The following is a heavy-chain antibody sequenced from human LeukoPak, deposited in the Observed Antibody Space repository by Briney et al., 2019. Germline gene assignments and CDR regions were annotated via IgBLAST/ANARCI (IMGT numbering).Heavy chain of an antibody. CDR1: GFTFDDYA. J-gene: IGHJ6*02. CDR2: ISWNSGSI. D-gene: IGHD3-22*01. Sequence: GGSLRLSCAASGFTFDDYAMHWVRQAPGKGLEWVSGISWNSGSIGYADSVKGRFTISRDNAKNSLYLQMNSLRAEDTALYYCAKDHYDSTYYYGMDVWGQGTTVTVSS. CDR3: AKDHYDSTYYYGMDV. V-gene: IGHV3-9*01.